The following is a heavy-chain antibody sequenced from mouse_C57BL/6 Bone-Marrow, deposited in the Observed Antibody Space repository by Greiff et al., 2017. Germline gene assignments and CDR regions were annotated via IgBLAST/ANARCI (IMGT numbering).Heavy chain of an antibody. J-gene: IGHJ2*01. CDR2: IDPEDGET. Sequence: EVQLQQSGAELVKPGASVKLSCTASGFNIKDYYIHWVKQRTEQGLEWIGRIDPEDGETKYAPKFQGKATMTADTSSNTAYLQLSSLTSEDTAVYYCTTGGYYFDYWGQGTTLTVSS. D-gene: IGHD3-1*01. CDR1: GFNIKDYY. V-gene: IGHV14-2*01. CDR3: TTGGYYFDY.